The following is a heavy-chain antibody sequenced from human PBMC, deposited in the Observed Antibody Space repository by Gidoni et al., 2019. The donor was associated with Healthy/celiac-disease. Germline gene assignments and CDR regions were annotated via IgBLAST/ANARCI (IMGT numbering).Heavy chain of an antibody. J-gene: IGHJ4*02. Sequence: EVQLVESGGGLVKPGGSLRLSCAASGLPFSNAWMNWVRQAPGKGLEWVGSIKSKTDGGTTDYAAPVKGRFTISRDDSKNTLYLQMNSLKTEDTAVYYCTIIIAHPNDYWGQGTLVTVSS. V-gene: IGHV3-15*07. CDR1: GLPFSNAW. CDR2: IKSKTDGGTT. CDR3: TIIIAHPNDY. D-gene: IGHD2-15*01.